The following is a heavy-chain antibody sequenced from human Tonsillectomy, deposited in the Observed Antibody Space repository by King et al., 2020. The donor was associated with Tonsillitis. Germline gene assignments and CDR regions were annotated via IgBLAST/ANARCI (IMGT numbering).Heavy chain of an antibody. Sequence: VQLVESGAEVKKPGESLKISCQGSAYSFTDHWIGWVRQMPGKGLEWMGIIYPGDSDIKYSPSFQGQVTISADKSISTAYLHWSSLKASDTAVYYCSTLTRLLPHGAFDVWGQGTMVTVSS. CDR3: STLTRLLPHGAFDV. CDR2: IYPGDSDI. CDR1: AYSFTDHW. J-gene: IGHJ3*01. D-gene: IGHD3-22*01. V-gene: IGHV5-51*01.